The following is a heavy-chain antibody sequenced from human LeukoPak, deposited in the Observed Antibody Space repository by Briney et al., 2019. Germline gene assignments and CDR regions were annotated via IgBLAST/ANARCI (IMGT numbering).Heavy chain of an antibody. CDR2: IGSFGTTI. CDR1: GFAFGDYY. D-gene: IGHD1-26*01. Sequence: GGSMRLSCAAYGFAFGDYYMSWIRQAPGKGLEWVSYIGSFGTTIYDADSVKGRFTVSRDNAKNSLYLQMNSLRVEDTAVYYCARDRLGPTASFDYWGQGTLVTVSS. CDR3: ARDRLGPTASFDY. J-gene: IGHJ4*02. V-gene: IGHV3-11*01.